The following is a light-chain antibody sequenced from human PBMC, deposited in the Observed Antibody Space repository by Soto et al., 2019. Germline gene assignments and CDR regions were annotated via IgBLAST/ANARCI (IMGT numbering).Light chain of an antibody. CDR1: QGISSW. CDR2: YAS. Sequence: DILMTQSPSSVSASVGDRVSINCRASQGISSWLAWYQQKPGKAPKLLISYASTLQSGAPSRFTGSGSGTNFTLTINSLRAEDFATYYCQQANSFPHTFGQGTKVDIK. J-gene: IGKJ2*01. V-gene: IGKV1-12*01. CDR3: QQANSFPHT.